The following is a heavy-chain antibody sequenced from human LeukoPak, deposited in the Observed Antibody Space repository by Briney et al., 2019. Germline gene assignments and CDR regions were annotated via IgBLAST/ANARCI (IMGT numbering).Heavy chain of an antibody. J-gene: IGHJ4*02. CDR1: GFTFSSYG. D-gene: IGHD5-18*01. CDR2: IRYDGSNK. Sequence: GGSLRLSCAASGFTFSSYGMHWVRQAPGKGLEWVAFIRYDGSNKYYADSVKGRFTISRDNSKNTLYLQMNSLRAEDTAVYYCAKDLWIQLWSPLDYWGQGTLVTVSS. V-gene: IGHV3-30*02. CDR3: AKDLWIQLWSPLDY.